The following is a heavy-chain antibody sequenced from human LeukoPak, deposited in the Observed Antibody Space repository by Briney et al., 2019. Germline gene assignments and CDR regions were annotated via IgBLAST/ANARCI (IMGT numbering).Heavy chain of an antibody. CDR1: GFIFSSHY. Sequence: GRSLRLSCAASGFIFSSHYMSWVRQAPGKGLECVSVIFNGGTTYYTESVKGRFTISSDNSNNTVYLQIKSRKVEDTAVYYCARRRPKWLGGEDYGLDVWGKGTTVTVSS. CDR3: ARRRPKWLGGEDYGLDV. CDR2: IFNGGTT. J-gene: IGHJ6*04. V-gene: IGHV3-53*01. D-gene: IGHD3-10*01.